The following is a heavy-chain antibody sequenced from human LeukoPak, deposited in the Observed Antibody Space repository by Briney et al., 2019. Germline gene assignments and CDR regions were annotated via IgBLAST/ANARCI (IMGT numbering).Heavy chain of an antibody. D-gene: IGHD3-10*01. V-gene: IGHV4-39*01. CDR3: ASGNGGYRSGREYYFDY. CDR2: IYYSGSA. CDR1: GFSFSSHG. J-gene: IGHJ4*02. Sequence: TGGSLRLSCAASGFSFSSHGMSWIRQPPGKGLEWIGSIYYSGSAYYYPSLKSRVTISVDTSKNQLSLKLSSVTAADTAVYYCASGNGGYRSGREYYFDYWGRGTLVTVSS.